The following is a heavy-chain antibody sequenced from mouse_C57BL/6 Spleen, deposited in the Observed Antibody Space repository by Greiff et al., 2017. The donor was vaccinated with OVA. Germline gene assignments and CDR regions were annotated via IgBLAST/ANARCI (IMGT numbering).Heavy chain of an antibody. V-gene: IGHV1-64*01. CDR2: IHPNSGST. D-gene: IGHD1-1*01. J-gene: IGHJ2*01. Sequence: VQLQQSGAELVKPGASVKLSCKASGYTFTSYWMHWVKQRPGQGLEWIGMIHPNSGSTNYNEKFKSKATLTVDKSSSTAYMQLSSLTSEDSAVYYCARGEGITTVFDYWGQGTTLTVSS. CDR3: ARGEGITTVFDY. CDR1: GYTFTSYW.